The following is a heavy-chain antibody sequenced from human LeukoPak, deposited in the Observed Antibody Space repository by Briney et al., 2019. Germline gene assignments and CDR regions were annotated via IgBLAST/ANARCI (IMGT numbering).Heavy chain of an antibody. D-gene: IGHD3-3*01. CDR3: ARQGSYYDFWSGYHPYYFDY. CDR1: GFTFSSYA. V-gene: IGHV3-64*01. J-gene: IGHJ4*02. CDR2: ISSNGGST. Sequence: GGSLRLSCAASGFTFSSYAMHWVRQAPGKGLEYVSAISSNGGSTYYANSVKGRFTISRDNSKNTLYLQMGSLRAEDMAVYYCARQGSYYDFWSGYHPYYFDYWGQGTLVTVSS.